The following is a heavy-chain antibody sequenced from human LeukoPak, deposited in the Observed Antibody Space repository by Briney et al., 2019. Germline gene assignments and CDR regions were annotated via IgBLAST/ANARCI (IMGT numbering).Heavy chain of an antibody. CDR3: ARASSGWIDY. CDR1: GLTFSSYS. V-gene: IGHV3-21*01. CDR2: ISSSSSYI. D-gene: IGHD6-19*01. J-gene: IGHJ4*02. Sequence: GGSLRLSCAASGLTFSSYSMNWVRQAPGKGLEWVSSISSSSSYIYYADSVKGRFTISRDNAKNSLYLQMNSLRAEDTAVYYCARASSGWIDYWGQGTLVTVSS.